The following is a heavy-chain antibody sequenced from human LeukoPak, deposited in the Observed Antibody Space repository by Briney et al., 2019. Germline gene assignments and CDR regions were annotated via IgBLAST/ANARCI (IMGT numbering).Heavy chain of an antibody. D-gene: IGHD6-13*01. CDR3: ARGAAGGSGGIDY. CDR2: IYSGAET. CDR1: GFTVRSNY. Sequence: GGSLRLSRAASGFTVRSNYMSGVRQAPGKGREGGSIIYSGAETYYADSVKGRFTVSRDNSKNTVYLQKNSLRAEDTAVYYCARGAAGGSGGIDYWGQGTLVTVSS. V-gene: IGHV3-53*01. J-gene: IGHJ4*02.